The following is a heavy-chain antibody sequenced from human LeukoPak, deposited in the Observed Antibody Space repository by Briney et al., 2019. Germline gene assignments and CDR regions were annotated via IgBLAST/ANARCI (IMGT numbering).Heavy chain of an antibody. CDR3: ATSDGSYSSGWYSDAFDI. CDR2: INPNSGGT. J-gene: IGHJ3*02. V-gene: IGHV1-2*02. CDR1: GYTFTGYY. D-gene: IGHD6-19*01. Sequence: GASVKVSCKASGYTFTGYYMHWVRQAPGQGLEWMGWINPNSGGTNYAQKFQGRVTMTRDTSISTAYMELSRLTSDDTAVYYCATSDGSYSSGWYSDAFDIWGQGTMVTVSS.